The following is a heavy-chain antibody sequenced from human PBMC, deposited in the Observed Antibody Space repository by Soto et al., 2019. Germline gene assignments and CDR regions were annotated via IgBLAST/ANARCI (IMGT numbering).Heavy chain of an antibody. CDR3: ARARGNDLYCAY. Sequence: DVQLVESGGGLVRPGGSLRLSCTASGFTFSEYSMSWVRQAPGKGLEWVSSITHSGTYVYYADSVKGRFTISRDGASNSLFLQMTSLRAEGTAVYHCARARGNDLYCAYWGLGTLVTVSS. CDR2: ITHSGTYV. J-gene: IGHJ4*02. D-gene: IGHD2-8*02. CDR1: GFTFSEYS. V-gene: IGHV3-21*01.